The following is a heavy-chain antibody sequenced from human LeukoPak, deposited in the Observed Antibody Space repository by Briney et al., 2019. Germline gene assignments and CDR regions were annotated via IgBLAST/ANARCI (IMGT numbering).Heavy chain of an antibody. D-gene: IGHD1-26*01. J-gene: IGHJ4*02. Sequence: GESLKISCEASGYSFTTYWIGWVRPMPGKGLEWMGIICPGESDTRYSPSFQGQVTISADKSTSTAYLQWSSLKASDTAMYYCAKSHGGGATHSWGQGTLVTVST. CDR3: AKSHGGGATHS. V-gene: IGHV5-51*01. CDR1: GYSFTTYW. CDR2: ICPGESDT.